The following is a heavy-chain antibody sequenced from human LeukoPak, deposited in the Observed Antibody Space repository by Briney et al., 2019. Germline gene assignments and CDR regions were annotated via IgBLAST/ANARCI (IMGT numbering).Heavy chain of an antibody. J-gene: IGHJ3*02. CDR1: GYSFTSYW. CDR3: ARPGTKDTFDI. V-gene: IGHV5-51*01. Sequence: GVSLKISCQGSGYSFTSYWIGWVRQMSGKGLEWMGLIYPGDSDTRYSPSFQGQVTISADKSISTAYLQRSSLKASDTAMYYCARPGTKDTFDIWGQGTMVTVSS. CDR2: IYPGDSDT. D-gene: IGHD1-14*01.